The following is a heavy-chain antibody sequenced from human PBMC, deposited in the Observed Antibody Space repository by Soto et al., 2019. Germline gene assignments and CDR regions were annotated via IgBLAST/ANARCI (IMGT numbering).Heavy chain of an antibody. CDR1: GYTFTSYD. Sequence: ASVKVSCKASGYTFTSYDINWVRQATGQGLEWMGWMNPNSGNRGYAQKFQGRVTMTRNTSISTAYMELSSLRSEDTAVYYCARGRLTYYYYGMDVWGQGTKVTVSS. V-gene: IGHV1-8*01. CDR3: ARGRLTYYYYGMDV. D-gene: IGHD2-21*02. CDR2: MNPNSGNR. J-gene: IGHJ6*02.